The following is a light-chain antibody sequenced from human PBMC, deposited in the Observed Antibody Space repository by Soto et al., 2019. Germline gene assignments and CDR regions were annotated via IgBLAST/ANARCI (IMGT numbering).Light chain of an antibody. Sequence: QSALTQPASVSGSPGQSITISCTGTSSDVGGYIYVSWYQQHPGKAPKLMIYEVSNRPSGVSNRFSGSKSGNTASLTISGLQAEDEDDYYCSSYTSSSTPLYVFGTGTKLTVL. CDR2: EVS. CDR1: SSDVGGYIY. CDR3: SSYTSSSTPLYV. J-gene: IGLJ1*01. V-gene: IGLV2-14*01.